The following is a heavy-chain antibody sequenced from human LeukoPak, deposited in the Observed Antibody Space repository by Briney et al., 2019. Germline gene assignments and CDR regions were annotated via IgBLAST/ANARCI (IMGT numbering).Heavy chain of an antibody. CDR2: INPNSGGT. Sequence: GASVKVSCKASGYTFTGYYMHWVRQAPGQGLEWMGWINPNSGGTNYAQKFQGWVTMTRDTSISTAYMELSRLRSDDTAVYYCAKSQGWNFIDYLGVFDYWGQGTLVTVSS. CDR1: GYTFTGYY. V-gene: IGHV1-2*04. J-gene: IGHJ4*02. D-gene: IGHD1-7*01. CDR3: AKSQGWNFIDYLGVFDY.